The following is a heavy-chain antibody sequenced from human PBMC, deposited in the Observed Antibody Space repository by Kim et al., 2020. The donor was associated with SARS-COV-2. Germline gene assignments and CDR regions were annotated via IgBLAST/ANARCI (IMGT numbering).Heavy chain of an antibody. V-gene: IGHV3-23*01. D-gene: IGHD3-3*01. CDR3: AKGGEFLEWSKYYYYYGMDV. Sequence: GGSLRLSCAASGFTFSSYAMSWVRQAPGKGLEWVSAISGSGGSTYYADSVKGRFTISRDNSKNTLYLQMNSLRAEDTAVYYCAKGGEFLEWSKYYYYYGMDVWGQGTTVTVSS. CDR1: GFTFSSYA. J-gene: IGHJ6*02. CDR2: ISGSGGST.